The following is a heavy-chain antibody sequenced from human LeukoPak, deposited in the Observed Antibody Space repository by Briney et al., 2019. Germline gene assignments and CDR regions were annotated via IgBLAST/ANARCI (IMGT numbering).Heavy chain of an antibody. CDR3: AREDYDSSGYYRLIDY. CDR2: IYYSGST. J-gene: IGHJ4*02. Sequence: PSETLSLTCTVSGGSISSYYWSWIRQPPGKGLEWIGYIYYSGSTNYNPSLKSRVTISVDTSKNQFSLKLSFVTAADTAVYYCAREDYDSSGYYRLIDYWGQGTLVTVSS. CDR1: GGSISSYY. V-gene: IGHV4-59*12. D-gene: IGHD3-22*01.